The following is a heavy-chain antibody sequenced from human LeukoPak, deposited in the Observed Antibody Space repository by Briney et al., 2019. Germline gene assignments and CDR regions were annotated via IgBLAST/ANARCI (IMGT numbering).Heavy chain of an antibody. D-gene: IGHD5-24*01. V-gene: IGHV1-3*01. J-gene: IGHJ4*02. Sequence: ASVKVSCKASGYTFTTYTMHWVRQAPGQRLEWMGWINAGNGNTKYSQKLQGRVTITRDTSASTAYMDLSSLRSEDTAVYYCAREIDRDGHNRCFDYWGQGTLVTVSS. CDR3: AREIDRDGHNRCFDY. CDR2: INAGNGNT. CDR1: GYTFTTYT.